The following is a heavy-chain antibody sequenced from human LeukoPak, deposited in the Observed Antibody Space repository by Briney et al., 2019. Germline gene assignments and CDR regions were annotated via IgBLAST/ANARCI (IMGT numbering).Heavy chain of an antibody. V-gene: IGHV3-15*01. Sequence: GGSLRLSCAASGFTFSNAWMSWVRQALGKGLEWVGRIKSKTDGGTTDYAAPVKGRFTISRDDSKNTLYLQMNSLKTEDTAVYYCTTGIVVVPAARPRDYWGQGTLVTVSS. D-gene: IGHD2-2*02. CDR1: GFTFSNAW. CDR3: TTGIVVVPAARPRDY. CDR2: IKSKTDGGTT. J-gene: IGHJ4*02.